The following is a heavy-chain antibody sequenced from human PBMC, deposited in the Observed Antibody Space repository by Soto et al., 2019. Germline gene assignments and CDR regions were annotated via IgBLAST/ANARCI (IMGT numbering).Heavy chain of an antibody. J-gene: IGHJ6*02. CDR3: ARDYCSGGSCYPNNYYSYYGMDV. CDR1: GGSISSGGYY. CDR2: IYYSGST. Sequence: SETLSLTCTVSGGSISSGGYYWSWIRQHPGKGLEWIGYIYYSGSTYYNPSLKSRVTISVDTSKNQFSLKLSSVTAADTAVYYCARDYCSGGSCYPNNYYSYYGMDVWGQGTTVTVSS. D-gene: IGHD2-15*01. V-gene: IGHV4-31*03.